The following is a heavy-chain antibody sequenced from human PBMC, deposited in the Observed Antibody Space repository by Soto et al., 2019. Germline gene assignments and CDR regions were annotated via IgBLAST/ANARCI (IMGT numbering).Heavy chain of an antibody. CDR1: GFTFSSYA. D-gene: IGHD6-13*01. J-gene: IGHJ4*02. Sequence: QVQLVEFGGGVVQPERSLRLSCAASGFTFSSYAMHWVRQAPGKGLDWVAVISNDGSNKYYADSVKGRFTISRDNSKNTLYLQMNSLKTEDTAVYFCAREIAAAASRFFDHWGQGTLVTVSS. V-gene: IGHV3-30-3*01. CDR2: ISNDGSNK. CDR3: AREIAAAASRFFDH.